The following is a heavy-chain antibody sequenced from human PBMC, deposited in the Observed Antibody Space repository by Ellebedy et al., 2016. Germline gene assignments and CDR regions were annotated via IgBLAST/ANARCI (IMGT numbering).Heavy chain of an antibody. Sequence: SETLSLXXTVSGDSITSGAYYWSWIRQPAGKGPEWIGRIYTNGNTIYNPSLKSRVTMSVDTSKNHFSLELSSVTPADTAVYYCATLTIPGGSDSWGQGTLVTVSS. D-gene: IGHD3-3*01. CDR2: IYTNGNT. CDR3: ATLTIPGGSDS. V-gene: IGHV4-61*02. CDR1: GDSITSGAYY. J-gene: IGHJ4*02.